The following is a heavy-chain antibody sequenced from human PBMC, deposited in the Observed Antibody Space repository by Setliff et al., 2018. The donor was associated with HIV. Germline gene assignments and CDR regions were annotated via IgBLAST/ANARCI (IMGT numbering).Heavy chain of an antibody. V-gene: IGHV4-34*01. CDR1: GGSLSGYY. D-gene: IGHD3-22*01. Sequence: SETLSLTCAVYGGSLSGYYCSWIRQPPGGGLEWIGQINHRGSTIYNPSLKSRVTISVDTSKNQFSLRLNSVTAADTAVYYCARGDYYDSTGYEGLDSWGRGTLVTVSS. CDR2: INHRGST. CDR3: ARGDYYDSTGYEGLDS. J-gene: IGHJ4*02.